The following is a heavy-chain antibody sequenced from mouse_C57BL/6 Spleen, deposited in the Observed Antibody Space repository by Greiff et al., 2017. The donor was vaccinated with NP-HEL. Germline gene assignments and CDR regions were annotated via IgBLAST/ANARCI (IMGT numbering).Heavy chain of an antibody. CDR2: ISYDGSN. J-gene: IGHJ2*01. CDR3: ARDYYGSRSYFDY. D-gene: IGHD1-1*01. Sequence: EVKLMESGPGLVKPSQSLSLTCSVTGYSITSGYYWNWIRQFPGNKLEWMGYISYDGSNNYNPSLKNRISITRDTSKNQFFLKLNSVTTEDTATYYCARDYYGSRSYFDYWGQGTTLTVSS. V-gene: IGHV3-6*01. CDR1: GYSITSGYY.